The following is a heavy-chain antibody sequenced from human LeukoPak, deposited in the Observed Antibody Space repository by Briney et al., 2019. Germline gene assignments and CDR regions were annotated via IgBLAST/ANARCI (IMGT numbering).Heavy chain of an antibody. V-gene: IGHV3-7*03. Sequence: GGSLRLSCAASGFTFSAYWMSWVRQAPGKGLEGVANIKQDGSDKYYVDSVKGRFTISRDNAKNSLYLQMNSLRAEDTAVYYCARKMVVGSYFDYWGQGTPVTVSS. CDR3: ARKMVVGSYFDY. CDR2: IKQDGSDK. D-gene: IGHD2-15*01. CDR1: GFTFSAYW. J-gene: IGHJ4*02.